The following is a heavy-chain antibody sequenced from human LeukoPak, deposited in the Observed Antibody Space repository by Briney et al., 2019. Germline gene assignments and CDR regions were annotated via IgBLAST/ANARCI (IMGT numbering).Heavy chain of an antibody. Sequence: QPGGSLRLSCAASGFTFSSYEMNWVRQAPGKGLEWVSYISSSGSTIYYADSVKGRFTISRDNAKNSLYLQMNSLRAEDTAVYYCARESCSGGSCYFDYWGQGTPVTVSS. V-gene: IGHV3-48*03. J-gene: IGHJ4*02. CDR3: ARESCSGGSCYFDY. CDR2: ISSSGSTI. CDR1: GFTFSSYE. D-gene: IGHD2-15*01.